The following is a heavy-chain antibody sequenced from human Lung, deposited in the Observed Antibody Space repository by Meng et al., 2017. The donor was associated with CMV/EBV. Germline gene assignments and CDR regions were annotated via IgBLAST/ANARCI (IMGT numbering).Heavy chain of an antibody. CDR1: GFRFDDYG. D-gene: IGHD3-16*01. J-gene: IGHJ4*02. CDR2: IRHDGTNK. Sequence: XXASGFRFDDYGMHWVRQTPGKGLEWVAFIRHDGTNKFYGASVKGRFTISRDNSKSTVYLQMNSLRPEETALYYCAKDLLLFGGPNAYFDQWGQGTLVTVSS. V-gene: IGHV3-30*02. CDR3: AKDLLLFGGPNAYFDQ.